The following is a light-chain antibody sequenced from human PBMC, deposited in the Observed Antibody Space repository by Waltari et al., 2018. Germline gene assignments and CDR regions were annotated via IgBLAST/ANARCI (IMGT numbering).Light chain of an antibody. J-gene: IGKJ5*01. CDR1: QSVRSY. CDR2: DTS. Sequence: EVVLTLSPATLSLSPGERATLSCRASQSVRSYLGWYQQKPGQAPRLLISDTSNRATGVPARFSGSGSGTDFTLTISSLEPEDFAVYYCQQRYSWPPITFGQGTRLEIK. CDR3: QQRYSWPPIT. V-gene: IGKV3-11*01.